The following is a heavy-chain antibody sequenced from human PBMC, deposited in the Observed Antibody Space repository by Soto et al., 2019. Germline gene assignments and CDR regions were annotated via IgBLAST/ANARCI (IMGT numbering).Heavy chain of an antibody. V-gene: IGHV4-34*01. CDR3: ERLQGYCITTGCYGHYAMDV. D-gene: IGHD2-2*01. CDR2: INHSGST. Sequence: PSETLSLTCAVYGGSFSGYYWSWIRQPPGKGLEWIGVINHSGSTNYNPSLKSRLTISVDTSKNQFSLKLSSVTAADTAVYYCERLQGYCITTGCYGHYAMDVWGQGTTVTVSS. J-gene: IGHJ6*02. CDR1: GGSFSGYY.